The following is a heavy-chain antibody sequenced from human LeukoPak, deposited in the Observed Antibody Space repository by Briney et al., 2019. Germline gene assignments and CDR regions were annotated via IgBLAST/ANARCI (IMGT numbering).Heavy chain of an antibody. V-gene: IGHV1-69*01. CDR1: GGTFSSYA. CDR3: ARDAHDYGDYNYFDY. D-gene: IGHD4-17*01. CDR2: IIPIFGTA. J-gene: IGHJ4*02. Sequence: SVKVSCNASGGTFSSYAISWVRQAPGQGLEWMGGIIPIFGTANYAQKFQGRVTITADESTSTAYMELSSLRSEDTAVYYCARDAHDYGDYNYFDYWGQGTLVTVSS.